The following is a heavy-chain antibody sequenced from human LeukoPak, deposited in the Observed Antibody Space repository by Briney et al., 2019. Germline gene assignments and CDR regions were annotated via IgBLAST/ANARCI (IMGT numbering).Heavy chain of an antibody. CDR3: ARDSDTAMVKGYYGMDV. J-gene: IGHJ6*02. CDR2: ISSSSSYI. D-gene: IGHD5-18*01. V-gene: IGHV3-21*01. Sequence: GGSLRLSCAASGFTFRSYSMNWVRQAPGKGLEGVSSISSSSSYIYYADSVKGRFTISRDNAKNSLYLQMNSLRAEDTAVYYCARDSDTAMVKGYYGMDVWGQGTTVTVSS. CDR1: GFTFRSYS.